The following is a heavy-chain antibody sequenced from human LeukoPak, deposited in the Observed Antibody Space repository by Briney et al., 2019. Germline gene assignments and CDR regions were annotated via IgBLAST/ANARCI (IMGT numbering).Heavy chain of an antibody. V-gene: IGHV4-38-2*01. CDR2: IYHSGST. CDR3: ARLSDY. CDR1: GYSISSGYY. Sequence: TSETLSLTYAVSGYSISSGYYWGWIRQPPGKGLEWIGSIYHSGSTYYNPSLKSRVTISVDTSKNQFSLKLSSVTAADTAVYYCARLSDYWGQGTLVTVSS. J-gene: IGHJ4*02.